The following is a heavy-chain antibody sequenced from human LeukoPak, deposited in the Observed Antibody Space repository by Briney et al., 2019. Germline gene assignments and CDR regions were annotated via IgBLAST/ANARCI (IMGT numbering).Heavy chain of an antibody. CDR1: GGPISSSY. CDR3: AKGGGWDAFDI. D-gene: IGHD6-19*01. Sequence: PSETLSLTCTISGGPISSSYWSWIRQPPGKGLEWIGYTYNSGSTNYNPSLKSRVTISVDSSKNQFSLRLNSVTAADTAMYYCAKGGGWDAFDIWGQGTMVTVSS. CDR2: TYNSGST. J-gene: IGHJ3*02. V-gene: IGHV4-59*08.